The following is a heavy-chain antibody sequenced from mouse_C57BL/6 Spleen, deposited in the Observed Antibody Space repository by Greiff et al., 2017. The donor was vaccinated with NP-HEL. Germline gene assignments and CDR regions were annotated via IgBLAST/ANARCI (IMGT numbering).Heavy chain of an antibody. D-gene: IGHD2-4*01. Sequence: VQLQQSGAELAKPGASVKLSCKASGYTFTSYWMHWVKQRPGQGLEWIGYINPSSGYTKYNQKFKDKATLTADKSSSTAYMQLSSLTYEDSAVYYCARTVYYDYDGNYYAMDYSGQGTSVTVSS. CDR2: INPSSGYT. CDR1: GYTFTSYW. J-gene: IGHJ4*01. CDR3: ARTVYYDYDGNYYAMDY. V-gene: IGHV1-7*01.